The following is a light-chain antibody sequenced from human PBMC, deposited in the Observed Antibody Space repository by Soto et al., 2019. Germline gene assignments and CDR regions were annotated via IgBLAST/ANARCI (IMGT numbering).Light chain of an antibody. Sequence: QSVLTQPTPVSESPQQQITIYGTGHHNAIGTYDYVSWYQQHPGRAPRLLIHGVTTRPSTISGRFSASKSGLTASLTISGLQPEDEADYYCSSFTAKRMYVFGHGTMVTGL. CDR1: HNAIGTYDY. CDR2: GVT. V-gene: IGLV2-14*03. J-gene: IGLJ1*01. CDR3: SSFTAKRMYV.